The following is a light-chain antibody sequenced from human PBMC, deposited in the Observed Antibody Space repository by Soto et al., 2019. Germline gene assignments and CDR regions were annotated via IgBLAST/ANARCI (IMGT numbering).Light chain of an antibody. CDR2: KAS. Sequence: DIQMTQSPSTLSASVGDRVTITCRASQSINNWLAWFQQKPGKAPNLLIYKASILQSGVPSRFGGSGSGTEFTLTISSLRPDDFATYYCQHYNSYPLPFGGGTKVEIK. CDR3: QHYNSYPLP. V-gene: IGKV1-5*03. CDR1: QSINNW. J-gene: IGKJ4*01.